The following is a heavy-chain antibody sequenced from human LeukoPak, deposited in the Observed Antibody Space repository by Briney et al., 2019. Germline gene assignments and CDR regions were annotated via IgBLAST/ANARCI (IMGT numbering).Heavy chain of an antibody. V-gene: IGHV3-64*01. D-gene: IGHD3-16*01. CDR3: ARAGGFDY. CDR1: GFTFSSYA. J-gene: IGHJ4*02. Sequence: QPGGSLRLSCAASGFTFSSYAMHWVRQAPGKGLEYVSAISSNGGSTYYANSVRGRFTISRDNSKNTLYLQMGSLRAEDMAVYYCARAGGFDYWGQGTLVTVSS. CDR2: ISSNGGST.